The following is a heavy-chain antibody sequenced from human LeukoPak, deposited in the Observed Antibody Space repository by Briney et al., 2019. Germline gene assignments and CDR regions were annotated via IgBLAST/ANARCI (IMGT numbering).Heavy chain of an antibody. V-gene: IGHV4-59*01. CDR1: GGSISSYS. D-gene: IGHD3-22*01. CDR3: ARYDSSGLDY. J-gene: IGHJ4*02. Sequence: SETLSLTCTVSGGSISSYSWSWIRQPPGKGLEWIGYIYYSGTTNYNPSLKSRGTISVDTSKNQFSLKLSSVTAADAAVYYCARYDSSGLDYWGQGTLVTVSS. CDR2: IYYSGTT.